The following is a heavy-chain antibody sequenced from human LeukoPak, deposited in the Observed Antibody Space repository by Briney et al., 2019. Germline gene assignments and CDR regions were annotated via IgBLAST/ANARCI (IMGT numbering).Heavy chain of an antibody. D-gene: IGHD3/OR15-3a*01. CDR3: ARALSWTTESYYYMDV. CDR1: GYTFTSYD. V-gene: IGHV1-8*01. Sequence: GASVKVSCKASGYTFTSYDMNWVRQATGQGLEWLGWMNPNSGNTGYAQNFQGRVTMTMNTSITTAYMELSSLRSEDMAVYYCARALSWTTESYYYMDVWGKGTTVTVSS. CDR2: MNPNSGNT. J-gene: IGHJ6*03.